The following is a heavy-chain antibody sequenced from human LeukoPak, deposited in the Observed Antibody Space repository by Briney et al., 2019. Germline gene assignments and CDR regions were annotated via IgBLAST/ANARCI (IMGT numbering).Heavy chain of an antibody. D-gene: IGHD3-9*01. Sequence: PGGSLRLSCAASGLTFSSYAMTWVRQAPGKGLEWVSGISGSGGSTYYADSVKGRFTISRDNSKNTLYLQMNSLRAEDTAVYYCARSTDWFQKIFDYWGQGALVTVSS. J-gene: IGHJ4*02. CDR3: ARSTDWFQKIFDY. V-gene: IGHV3-23*01. CDR1: GLTFSSYA. CDR2: ISGSGGST.